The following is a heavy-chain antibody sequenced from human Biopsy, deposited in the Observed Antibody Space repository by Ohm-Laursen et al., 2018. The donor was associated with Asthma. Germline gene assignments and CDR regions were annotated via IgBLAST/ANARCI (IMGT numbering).Heavy chain of an antibody. CDR1: SGSGGYMRSGNYY. J-gene: IGHJ6*01. CDR3: VRGSSSWHHGPFHYYYGLDV. Sequence: GTLSLTCSLSSGSGGYMRSGNYYWGWIRQPPGKGLEWIGSIYYRGTTYYNPSLESRVTVSADTSKNQFSLKLTSVTAADTAVYYCVRGSSSWHHGPFHYYYGLDVWGQRTTATVSS. D-gene: IGHD6-13*01. CDR2: IYYRGTT. V-gene: IGHV4-39*01.